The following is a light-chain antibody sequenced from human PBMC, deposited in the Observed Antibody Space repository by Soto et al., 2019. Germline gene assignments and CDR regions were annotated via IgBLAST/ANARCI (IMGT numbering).Light chain of an antibody. CDR2: DVS. CDR3: SSYTSSSTYV. Sequence: QSVLTQPASVSGSPGQSITISCTGTSSDVGGYNYVSWYQQRPGKAPKLMIYDVSNRPSGVSNRFSGSKSGNTASLTISGLQAEDEADYYCSSYTSSSTYVFGTGPKVTVL. J-gene: IGLJ1*01. CDR1: SSDVGGYNY. V-gene: IGLV2-14*01.